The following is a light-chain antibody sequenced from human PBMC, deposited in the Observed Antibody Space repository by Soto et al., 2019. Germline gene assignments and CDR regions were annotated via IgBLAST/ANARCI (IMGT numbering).Light chain of an antibody. J-gene: IGKJ1*01. CDR3: QQYNNWPGT. CDR2: GAS. CDR1: QNFSNN. Sequence: EIVMTQSPATLSVSPGERATHSCRDSQNFSNNLAWYQQKPGQAPRLLIYGASTRATGIPARFSGSGSGTDFTLTISSLQSEDFAVYYCQQYNNWPGTFGQGTKVDIK. V-gene: IGKV3-15*01.